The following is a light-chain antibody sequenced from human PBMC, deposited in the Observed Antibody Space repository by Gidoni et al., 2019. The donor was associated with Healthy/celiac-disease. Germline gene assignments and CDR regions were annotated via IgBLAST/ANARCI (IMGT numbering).Light chain of an antibody. V-gene: IGLV1-40*01. CDR3: QSYDSSLSGSWV. Sequence: QSVLTQPPSVSGAPGQRFPISCTGSSSNIGAGYDVHWYQQLPGTAPKLLIYGNSNRPSGVPDRFSGSKSGTSASLAITGLQAEDEADYYCQSYDSSLSGSWVFGGGTKLTVL. J-gene: IGLJ3*02. CDR2: GNS. CDR1: SSNIGAGYD.